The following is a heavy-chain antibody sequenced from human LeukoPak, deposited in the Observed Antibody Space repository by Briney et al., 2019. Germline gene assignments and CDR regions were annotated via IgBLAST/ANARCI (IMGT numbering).Heavy chain of an antibody. J-gene: IGHJ6*03. CDR2: IDKDGSQK. D-gene: IGHD5-18*01. Sequence: PGGSLRLSCGASGFPFSVYWMTWVRQAPGRGLEWVATIDKDGSQKYYLDSVKGRFTISRDIAKNSLYLQMKSLRAEDTAVYYCARTFDRETAILGYYYYYMDVWGNGTTVIVSS. V-gene: IGHV3-7*01. CDR3: ARTFDRETAILGYYYYYMDV. CDR1: GFPFSVYW.